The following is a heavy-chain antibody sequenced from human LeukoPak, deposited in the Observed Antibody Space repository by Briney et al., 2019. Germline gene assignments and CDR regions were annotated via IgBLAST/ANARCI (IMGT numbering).Heavy chain of an antibody. D-gene: IGHD5-12*01. CDR1: GYSISSGYY. CDR3: ARGDSGYDYSLFDY. CDR2: IYYSGST. J-gene: IGHJ4*02. Sequence: PSETLSLTCTVSGYSISSGYYWGWIRQPPGKGLEWIGYIYYSGSTNYNPSLKSRVTISVDTSKNQFSLKLSSVTAADTAVYYCARGDSGYDYSLFDYWGQGTLVTVSS. V-gene: IGHV4-61*01.